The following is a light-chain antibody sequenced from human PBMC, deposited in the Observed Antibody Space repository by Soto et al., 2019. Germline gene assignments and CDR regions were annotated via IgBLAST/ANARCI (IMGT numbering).Light chain of an antibody. CDR2: VGTGGIAG. CDR1: SGYSNYK. J-gene: IGLJ2*01. Sequence: QAVVTQPPSASASLGASVTLTCTLSSGYSNYKVDWYQQRPGKGPRFVMRVGTGGIAGSKGDGIPDRFSVLGSGLNRYLTIKNIQEEDESDYHCGADHGSGSNFVVVFGGGTKVTVL. V-gene: IGLV9-49*01. CDR3: GADHGSGSNFVVV.